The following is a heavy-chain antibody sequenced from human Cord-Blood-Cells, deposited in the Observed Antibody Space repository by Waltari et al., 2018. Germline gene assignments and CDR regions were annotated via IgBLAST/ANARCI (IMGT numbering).Heavy chain of an antibody. D-gene: IGHD7-27*01. CDR1: VGPFSSYP. Sequence: QVQMVQSGAEVKKPRSSVKFSFMASVGPFSSYPIGLLRQAPGQGLEWMGGIIPIFGTANYAQKCQGRVTITADESTSTAYMELSSLRSEDTAVYYCAGLTGHHAFEIWGQGTMVTVSS. V-gene: IGHV1-69*01. CDR2: IIPIFGTA. CDR3: AGLTGHHAFEI. J-gene: IGHJ3*02.